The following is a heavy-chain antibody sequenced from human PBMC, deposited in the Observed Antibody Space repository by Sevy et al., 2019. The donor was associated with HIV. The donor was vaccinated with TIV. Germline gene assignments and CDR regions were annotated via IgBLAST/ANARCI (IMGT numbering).Heavy chain of an antibody. CDR1: GGSVSSGTYY. CDR3: ARVLRGQLWYSGSLGGYYYHMDV. V-gene: IGHV4-61*01. Sequence: SETLSLSCSVSGGSVSSGTYYWSWIRQPPGKGREWIGHIYKTGSTNYKLSLQSRVTSCVGRSPNQLSLRLRSVTAADTAVSYCARVLRGQLWYSGSLGGYYYHMDVWGKGSTVTVSS. J-gene: IGHJ6*03. CDR2: IYKTGST. D-gene: IGHD3-16*01.